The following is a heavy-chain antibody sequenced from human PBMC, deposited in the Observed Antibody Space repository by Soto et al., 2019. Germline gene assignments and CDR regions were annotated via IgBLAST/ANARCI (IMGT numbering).Heavy chain of an antibody. J-gene: IGHJ4*02. D-gene: IGHD3-22*01. CDR3: ARVGRVSNGGYFDY. CDR1: GGSITNNDNY. Sequence: SAPLSLTCTVSGGSITNNDNYWIWILQHPGKGLECIVHIYYTGNTYYKPSLNSRFTISVDTSDNQFSLKLTSVTAADTAVYYCARVGRVSNGGYFDYWGQETLVPVS. CDR2: IYYTGNT. V-gene: IGHV4-31*03.